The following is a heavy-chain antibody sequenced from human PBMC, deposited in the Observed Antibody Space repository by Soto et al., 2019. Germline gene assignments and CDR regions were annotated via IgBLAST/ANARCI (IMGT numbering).Heavy chain of an antibody. V-gene: IGHV1-18*01. J-gene: IGHJ4*02. Sequence: QVHLVQSRAEVKKPGASVQVSCKASGYTFTTYGIAWVRQAPGQGLEWLGWISAYNGNTNYAQKFQGRVTMTTETSTNTAYMEVRSLRSDDTAVYYCARDKGSKPCYYFFDFWGQGTLVTVSS. D-gene: IGHD2-21*02. CDR1: GYTFTTYG. CDR2: ISAYNGNT. CDR3: ARDKGSKPCYYFFDF.